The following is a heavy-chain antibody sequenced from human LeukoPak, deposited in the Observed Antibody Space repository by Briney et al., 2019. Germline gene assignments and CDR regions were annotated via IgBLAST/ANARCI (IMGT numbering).Heavy chain of an antibody. V-gene: IGHV3-48*03. CDR2: ISSSGSTI. D-gene: IGHD6-19*01. CDR3: AKDVGRLAVAGSFDY. CDR1: GFTFSSYE. Sequence: PGGSLRLSCAASGFTFSSYEMNWVRQAPGKGLEWVSYISSSGSTIYYADSVKGRFTISRDNSKNTLYLQMNSLRAEDTAVYYCAKDVGRLAVAGSFDYWGQETLVTVSS. J-gene: IGHJ4*02.